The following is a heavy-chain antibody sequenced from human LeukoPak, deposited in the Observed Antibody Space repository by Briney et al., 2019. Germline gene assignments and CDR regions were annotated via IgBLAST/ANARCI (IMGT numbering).Heavy chain of an antibody. V-gene: IGHV4-59*01. J-gene: IGHJ5*02. CDR2: IYYSGST. Sequence: SETLSLTCTVSGGSISSYYWSWIRQPPGKGLEWIGYIYYSGSTNYNPSLKSRVTISVDTSKNQFSLKLSSVTAADTAVYYCARHSMVRGVLYNWFDPWGQGTLVTVSS. D-gene: IGHD3-10*01. CDR3: ARHSMVRGVLYNWFDP. CDR1: GGSISSYY.